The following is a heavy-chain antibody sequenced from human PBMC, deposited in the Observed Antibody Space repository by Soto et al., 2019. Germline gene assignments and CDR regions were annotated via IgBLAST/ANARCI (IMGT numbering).Heavy chain of an antibody. CDR1: GFTFSTCA. D-gene: IGHD3-10*01. CDR3: AKNSRGGRHGEWYFDL. J-gene: IGHJ2*01. Sequence: ELQLLESGGGLVQPGGSLRLSCAASGFTFSTCAMNWVRLAPGRGPEWVSGINSGGSTFYADSAKGRFTISRDNSKSTLYLQMNSLTAEDTAIYYCAKNSRGGRHGEWYFDLWGRGTLVTVSS. CDR2: INSGGST. V-gene: IGHV3-23*01.